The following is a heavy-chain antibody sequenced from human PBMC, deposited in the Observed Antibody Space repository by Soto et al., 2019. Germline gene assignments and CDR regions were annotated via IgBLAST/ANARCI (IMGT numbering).Heavy chain of an antibody. Sequence: ETLSLSCAASGFSFSGYNMNWVRQAPGKGLEWVSSISGDSNYIYYADSVQGRFTISRDNAKNSVYLQMNSLRAEDMAVYYCARVVYFDRSAYGLWGQGTMVTVSS. CDR2: ISGDSNYI. CDR1: GFSFSGYN. CDR3: ARVVYFDRSAYGL. D-gene: IGHD3-22*01. V-gene: IGHV3-21*01. J-gene: IGHJ3*01.